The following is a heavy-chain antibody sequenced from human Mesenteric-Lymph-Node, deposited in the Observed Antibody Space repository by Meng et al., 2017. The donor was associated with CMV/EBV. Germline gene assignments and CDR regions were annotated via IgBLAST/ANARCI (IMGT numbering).Heavy chain of an antibody. CDR3: AELHSSAFDI. Sequence: GESLKISCAASGFTFSSYWMHWVRQAPGKGLVWVSRINSDGSSTNYADSVKGRFTISRDNAKNTLYLQMNSLRADDTAMYYCAELHSSAFDIWGQGTMVTVS. D-gene: IGHD6-13*01. CDR2: INSDGSST. CDR1: GFTFSSYW. J-gene: IGHJ3*02. V-gene: IGHV3-74*01.